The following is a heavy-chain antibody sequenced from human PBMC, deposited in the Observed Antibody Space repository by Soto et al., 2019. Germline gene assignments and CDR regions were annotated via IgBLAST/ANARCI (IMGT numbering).Heavy chain of an antibody. V-gene: IGHV1-2*02. CDR2: INPGSGVT. Sequence: ASLKVSCKASGYSFTKDHMHWARQAPGQGLEWIGWINPGSGVTNQAQKFQGRVTMTRDTSITTTYMELNSLTSDDTAVYYCERVEGHKNARLDPWGQGALVTVSS. CDR3: ERVEGHKNARLDP. J-gene: IGHJ5*02. CDR1: GYSFTKDH. D-gene: IGHD1-1*01.